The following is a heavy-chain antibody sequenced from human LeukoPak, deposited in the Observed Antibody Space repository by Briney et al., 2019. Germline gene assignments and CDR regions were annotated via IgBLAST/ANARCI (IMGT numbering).Heavy chain of an antibody. V-gene: IGHV1-18*01. D-gene: IGHD3-10*02. CDR2: ISAYNGNT. J-gene: IGHJ3*02. CDR1: GYTFTSYG. Sequence: ASVEVSCKASGYTFTSYGISWVRQAPGQGLEWMGWISAYNGNTNYAQKLQGRVTITRDTSASTAYMELSSLRSEDTAVYYCARGDLLAYIRGDAFDIWGQGTMVTVSS. CDR3: ARGDLLAYIRGDAFDI.